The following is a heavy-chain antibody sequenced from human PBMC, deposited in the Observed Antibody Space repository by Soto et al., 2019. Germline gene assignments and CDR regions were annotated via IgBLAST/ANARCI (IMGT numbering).Heavy chain of an antibody. J-gene: IGHJ6*02. CDR2: VYYAGAT. CDR1: GASVNSSY. Sequence: PSETLSLTCTVSGASVNSSYWGWIRQPPGKGPEWIGYVYYAGATNYNPSLESRVTISPDTSRNQFSLNLRSVTAADTAVYYCARVMGDWGTYYYYYGMDVWGQGTTVTVSS. V-gene: IGHV4-59*02. CDR3: ARVMGDWGTYYYYYGMDV. D-gene: IGHD3-16*01.